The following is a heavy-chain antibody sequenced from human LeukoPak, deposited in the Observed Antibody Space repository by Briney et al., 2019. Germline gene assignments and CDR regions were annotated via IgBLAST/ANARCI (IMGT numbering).Heavy chain of an antibody. CDR1: GFIFSNYA. J-gene: IGHJ4*02. Sequence: PGGSLRLSCAASGFIFSNYAMSWVRQAPGKGLEWVSAISISGSKTYYADSVKGRFTISRDNSKNTLYLQMNSLRAEDTAVYYCANEIRPNDYWGQGTQVTVSP. D-gene: IGHD4-17*01. CDR2: ISISGSKT. CDR3: ANEIRPNDY. V-gene: IGHV3-23*01.